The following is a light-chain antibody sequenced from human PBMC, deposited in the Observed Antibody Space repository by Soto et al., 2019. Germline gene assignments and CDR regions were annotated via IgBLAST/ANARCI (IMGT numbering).Light chain of an antibody. Sequence: EFVLTQSPGTLSLSPGERATLSCRASQSVSSNYLAWYQQKPGQAPRLLVSGVSTRATGIPDRFGGSGSGTDFTLTISRLEPEDFAVYYCQQYDTSPMTFGQGTKVDI. J-gene: IGKJ1*01. CDR3: QQYDTSPMT. CDR1: QSVSSNY. V-gene: IGKV3-20*01. CDR2: GVS.